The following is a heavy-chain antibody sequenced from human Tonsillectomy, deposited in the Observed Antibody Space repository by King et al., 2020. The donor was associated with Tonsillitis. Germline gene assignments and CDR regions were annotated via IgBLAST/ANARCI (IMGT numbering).Heavy chain of an antibody. V-gene: IGHV4-39*01. J-gene: IGHJ4*02. D-gene: IGHD6-19*01. Sequence: QLQESGPGRVKPSETLSLTCTVSCGPITRSNYYWGWIRQPPGKGLEWIGSIYYAGTTYNNPSLESRLSMSVDTSKNQFSLKLTSVTAADSAVYYCARQEATGWPSFFDYWGQGTLVTVSS. CDR1: CGPITRSNYY. CDR3: ARQEATGWPSFFDY. CDR2: IYYAGTT.